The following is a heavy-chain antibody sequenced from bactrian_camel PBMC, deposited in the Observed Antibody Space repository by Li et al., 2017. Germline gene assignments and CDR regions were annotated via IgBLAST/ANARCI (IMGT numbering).Heavy chain of an antibody. Sequence: QLVESGGGSVQAGGSLRLSCTGPGSIASGCGLDWYRQAAGKPREWVSHIGSDGTSRYGDAVKGRVTTSLDKAKDTVYLQMNSLKPEDSAMYYCAAGWGCTERPGINYWGQGTQVTVS. V-gene: IGHV3S53*01. CDR2: IGSDGTS. D-gene: IGHD3*01. J-gene: IGHJ4*01. CDR1: GSIASGCG. CDR3: AAGWGCTERPGINY.